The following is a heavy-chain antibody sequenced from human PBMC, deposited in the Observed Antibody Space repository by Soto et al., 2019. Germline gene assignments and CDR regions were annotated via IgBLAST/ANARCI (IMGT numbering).Heavy chain of an antibody. Sequence: PGGSLRLSCAASGFTFSSYGMHWVRQAPGKGLEWVAVISYDGSNKYYADSVKGRFTISRDNSKNTLYLQMNSLRAEDTAVYYCAKSPGGYYPFDIWGQGTMVTVS. CDR3: AKSPGGYYPFDI. J-gene: IGHJ3*02. D-gene: IGHD3-3*01. V-gene: IGHV3-30*18. CDR1: GFTFSSYG. CDR2: ISYDGSNK.